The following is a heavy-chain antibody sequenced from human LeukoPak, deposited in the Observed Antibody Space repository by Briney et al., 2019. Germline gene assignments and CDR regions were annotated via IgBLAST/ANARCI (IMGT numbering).Heavy chain of an antibody. D-gene: IGHD4-23*01. V-gene: IGHV4-30-4*08. J-gene: IGHJ4*02. CDR2: IYYSGST. CDR1: GGSISRGDYY. Sequence: SQTLSLTCTVSGGSISRGDYYWSWIRQPPGKGLEGIGYIYYSGSTYYNPSLKSRVTISVDTSKNQFSLKLSSVTAADTAVYYCARVRRYGIYFDYWGQGTLVTVSS. CDR3: ARVRRYGIYFDY.